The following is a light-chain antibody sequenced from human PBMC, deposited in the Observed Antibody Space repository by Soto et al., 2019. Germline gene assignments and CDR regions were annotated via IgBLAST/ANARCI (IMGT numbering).Light chain of an antibody. CDR2: TNN. V-gene: IGLV1-44*01. J-gene: IGLJ1*01. Sequence: QSVLTQPPSASGTPGQRVTISCSGGSSNIGGNTVNWYQQLPGAAPKLLIYTNNQRPSGVPDRFSGSKSGTSASLAISGLQSEDEADYYCAAWDDSLNGFVFGTGTKVTVL. CDR3: AAWDDSLNGFV. CDR1: SSNIGGNT.